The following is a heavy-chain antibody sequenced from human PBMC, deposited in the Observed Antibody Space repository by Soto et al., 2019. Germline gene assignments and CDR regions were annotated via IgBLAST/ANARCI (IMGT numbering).Heavy chain of an antibody. Sequence: SETLCLTCTVSGGSIGSYYWSWIRQPPGKGLEWIGYIYYSGSTNYNPSLKSRVTISVDTSKNQFSLKLSSVTAADTAVYYCARCQYYDFWSGCNYGMDVWGQGTTVTVSS. J-gene: IGHJ6*02. V-gene: IGHV4-59*01. CDR1: GGSIGSYY. D-gene: IGHD3-3*01. CDR2: IYYSGST. CDR3: ARCQYYDFWSGCNYGMDV.